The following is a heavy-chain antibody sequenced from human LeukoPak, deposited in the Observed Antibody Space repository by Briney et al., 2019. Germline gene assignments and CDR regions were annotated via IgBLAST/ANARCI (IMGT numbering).Heavy chain of an antibody. CDR3: ARYRPPYYYDSSGYYYFDY. CDR2: INLNSGGT. Sequence: ASVKVSCKASGYTFTGYYMHWVRQAPGQGLEWMGWINLNSGGTNYAQKLQGRVTMTTDTSTSTAYMELRSLRSDDTAVYYCARYRPPYYYDSSGYYYFDYWGQGTLVTVSS. CDR1: GYTFTGYY. J-gene: IGHJ4*02. V-gene: IGHV1-2*02. D-gene: IGHD3-22*01.